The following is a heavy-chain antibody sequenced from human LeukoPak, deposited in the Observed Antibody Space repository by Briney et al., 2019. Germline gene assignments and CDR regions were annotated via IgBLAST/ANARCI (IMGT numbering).Heavy chain of an antibody. V-gene: IGHV3-23*01. J-gene: IGHJ3*02. CDR1: GFTLSTYV. D-gene: IGHD4-23*01. CDR3: AKAGGNSFMYALDI. CDR2: ISDSGGPT. Sequence: PGGSLRLSCADSGFTLSTYVMSWVRQAPGKGLEWVSRISDSGGPTYYADSVEGRFTFSRDNSKNTLYLQMHSLRTEDTAVYYCAKAGGNSFMYALDIWGQGTMVTVSS.